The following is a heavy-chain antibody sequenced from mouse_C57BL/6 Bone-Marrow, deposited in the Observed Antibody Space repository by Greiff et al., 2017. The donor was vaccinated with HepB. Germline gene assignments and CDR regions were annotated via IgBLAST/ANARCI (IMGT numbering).Heavy chain of an antibody. Sequence: QVQLKESGAELVKPGASVKLSCKASGYTFTEYTIHWVKQRPGQGLEWIGWFYPGSGSIKYNEKFKDKATLTAYKSSSTVYMELSRLTSEDSAVYFCARNEDEGLWLRRGYFDYWGQGTTLTVSS. D-gene: IGHD2-2*01. CDR2: FYPGSGSI. J-gene: IGHJ2*01. CDR1: GYTFTEYT. V-gene: IGHV1-62-2*01. CDR3: ARNEDEGLWLRRGYFDY.